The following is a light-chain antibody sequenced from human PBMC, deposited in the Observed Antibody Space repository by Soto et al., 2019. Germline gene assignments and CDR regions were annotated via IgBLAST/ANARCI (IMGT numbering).Light chain of an antibody. J-gene: IGKJ1*01. CDR3: QHYSLYSPWT. Sequence: DIQMTQSPSTLSASVADRVTITCRASQSISSWLAWYQQKPGKAPKLLIYKASSLESGVPSRFSGSGSGTEFTLPISSLQPDDSATYYCQHYSLYSPWTFGQGTKVDIK. CDR2: KAS. CDR1: QSISSW. V-gene: IGKV1-5*03.